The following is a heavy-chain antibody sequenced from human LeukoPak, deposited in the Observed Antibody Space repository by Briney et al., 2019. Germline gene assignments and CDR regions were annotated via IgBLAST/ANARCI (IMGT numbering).Heavy chain of an antibody. CDR1: GFTFSSYT. Sequence: GGSLRLSCAASGFTFSSYTMDWVRQAPGRGPEWVSSISSISSYIFYADSVKGRFTISSDNAKNSLYLQMNSLRAEDTAVYYCARYSSSWYEWFDPWGQGTLVTVSS. CDR2: ISSISSYI. V-gene: IGHV3-21*01. D-gene: IGHD6-13*01. CDR3: ARYSSSWYEWFDP. J-gene: IGHJ5*02.